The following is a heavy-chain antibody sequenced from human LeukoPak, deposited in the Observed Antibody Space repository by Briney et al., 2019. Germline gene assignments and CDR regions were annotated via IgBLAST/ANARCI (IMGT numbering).Heavy chain of an antibody. D-gene: IGHD3-10*01. J-gene: IGHJ6*02. CDR2: ISWNSGNI. V-gene: IGHV3-9*01. CDR1: GFTFDEYA. CDR3: VKDIRVDYYGSAKNNMDV. Sequence: QSGGSLRLSCAASGFTFDEYAMHWVRQAPGKGLGWVSGISWNSGNIGYADSVKGRFTISRDNAKNSLYLEMNSLRAEDTALYYCVKDIRVDYYGSAKNNMDVWGQGTTVSVSS.